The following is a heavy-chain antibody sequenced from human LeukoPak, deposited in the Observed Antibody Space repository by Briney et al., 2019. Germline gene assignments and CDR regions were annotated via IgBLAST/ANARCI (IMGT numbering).Heavy chain of an antibody. D-gene: IGHD4-17*01. V-gene: IGHV1-18*01. CDR3: ARAGYGDYALEGSWFDP. J-gene: IGHJ5*02. Sequence: ASVKVSCKASGYTFTSYAISWVRQAPGQGLEWMGWISAYNGNTNYAQKPQGRVTMTTDTSTSTAYMELRSLRSDDTAVYYCARAGYGDYALEGSWFDPWGQGTLVTVSS. CDR1: GYTFTSYA. CDR2: ISAYNGNT.